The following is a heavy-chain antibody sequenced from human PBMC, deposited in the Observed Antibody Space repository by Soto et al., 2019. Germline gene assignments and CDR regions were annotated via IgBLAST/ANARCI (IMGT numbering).Heavy chain of an antibody. J-gene: IGHJ6*02. D-gene: IGHD2-8*01. V-gene: IGHV1-8*01. CDR2: MNPNSGNT. Sequence: ASVKVSCKXSGYTFTSYDINWVRQATGQGLEWMGWMNPNSGNTGYAQKFQGRVTMTRNTSISTAYMELSSLRSEDTAVYYCARARSYCTNGVCRSYYGMDVWGQGTTVTVSS. CDR1: GYTFTSYD. CDR3: ARARSYCTNGVCRSYYGMDV.